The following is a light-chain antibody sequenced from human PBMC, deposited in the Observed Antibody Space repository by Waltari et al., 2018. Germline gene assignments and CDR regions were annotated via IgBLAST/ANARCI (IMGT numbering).Light chain of an antibody. J-gene: IGKJ4*01. CDR3: MQALQTPPT. CDR1: QSLLHSHGNSY. CDR2: RVS. V-gene: IGKV2-29*02. Sequence: IVMTQTPLPLPVTPGEPASISCKSSQSLLHSHGNSYLYWYLQKPGQPPRLLIYRVSNLFSGEPDRFSGSGSGTDFTLKMSRVEAYDVGVYYCMQALQTPPTFGGGTKLEI.